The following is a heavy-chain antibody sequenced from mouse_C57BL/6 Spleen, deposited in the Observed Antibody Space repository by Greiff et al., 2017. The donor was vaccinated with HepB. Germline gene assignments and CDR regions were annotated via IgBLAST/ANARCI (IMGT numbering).Heavy chain of an antibody. CDR3: TRPGYDYDGGAFDY. Sequence: DVKLVESGGGLVQPGGSMKLSCAASGFTFSDAWMDWVRQSPEKGLEWVAEIRNKANNHATYYAESVKGRFTISRDDSKSSVYLQMNSLRAEDTGIYYCTRPGYDYDGGAFDYWGQGTTLTVSS. D-gene: IGHD2-4*01. CDR1: GFTFSDAW. J-gene: IGHJ2*01. CDR2: IRNKANNHAT. V-gene: IGHV6-6*01.